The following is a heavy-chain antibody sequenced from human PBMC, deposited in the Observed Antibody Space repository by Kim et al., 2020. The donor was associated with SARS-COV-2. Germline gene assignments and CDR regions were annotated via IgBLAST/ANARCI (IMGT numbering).Heavy chain of an antibody. V-gene: IGHV3-23*01. CDR1: GFTFSNYA. D-gene: IGHD1-26*01. CDR3: AEDLTYSCNFDAFDI. CDR2: ISSSDGRT. Sequence: GGSLRLSCAASGFTFSNYAMSWVRQAPGKGLEWVSSISSSDGRTYYADSVKGWCSISRDSSKKTVYLHMNSLRAEDTAVYYCAEDLTYSCNFDAFDIWGQGTMVTVSS. J-gene: IGHJ3*02.